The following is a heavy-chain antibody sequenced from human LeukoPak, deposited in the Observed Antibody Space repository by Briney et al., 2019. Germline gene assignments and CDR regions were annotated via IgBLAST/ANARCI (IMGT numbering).Heavy chain of an antibody. D-gene: IGHD3-3*01. V-gene: IGHV3-23*01. Sequence: RTGGSLRLSCAASGFTFSSYAMSWVRQAPGKGLEWVSAISGSGGSTYYADSVKGRFTISRDNSKNTLYLQMNSLRAEDTAVYYCAKTYTGYYDFWSGLAVYYFDYWGQGTLVTVSS. CDR2: ISGSGGST. J-gene: IGHJ4*02. CDR1: GFTFSSYA. CDR3: AKTYTGYYDFWSGLAVYYFDY.